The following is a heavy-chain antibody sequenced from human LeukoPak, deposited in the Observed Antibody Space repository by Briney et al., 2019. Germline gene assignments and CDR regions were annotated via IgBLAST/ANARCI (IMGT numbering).Heavy chain of an antibody. CDR1: GGSFSGYY. J-gene: IGHJ4*02. Sequence: PSETLSLTCAVSGGSFSGYYWSWIRQPPGKGLEWIGEINHSGSTNYNPSLKSRVTISVDTSKNQFSLKLSSVTAADTAVYYCARGGVRGGSDYWGQGTLVTVSS. D-gene: IGHD3-10*01. V-gene: IGHV4-34*01. CDR2: INHSGST. CDR3: ARGGVRGGSDY.